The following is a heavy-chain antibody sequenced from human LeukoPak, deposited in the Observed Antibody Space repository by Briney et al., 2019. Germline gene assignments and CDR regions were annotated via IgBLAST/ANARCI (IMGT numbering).Heavy chain of an antibody. D-gene: IGHD3-9*01. CDR3: ARDWGYDILTGYWGNAFDI. CDR2: IYHSGST. J-gene: IGHJ3*02. Sequence: SETLSLTCTVSGYSISSGYYWGWIRQPPGKGLEWIGSIYHSGSTYYNPSLKSRVTISVDTSKNQFSLKLSSVTAADTAVYYCARDWGYDILTGYWGNAFDIWGQGTMVTVSS. V-gene: IGHV4-38-2*02. CDR1: GYSISSGYY.